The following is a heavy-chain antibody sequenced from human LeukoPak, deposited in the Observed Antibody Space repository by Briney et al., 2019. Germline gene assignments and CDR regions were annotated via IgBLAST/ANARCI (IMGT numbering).Heavy chain of an antibody. CDR3: ARVPKDTAMDGGAFDI. Sequence: ASVKVSCKASGGTFSSYAISWVRQAPGQGLEWMGRIIPILGIANYAQKFQGRVTITADKSTSTAYMELSSLRSEDTAVYYCARVPKDTAMDGGAFDIWGQGTMVTVSS. D-gene: IGHD5-18*01. CDR2: IIPILGIA. CDR1: GGTFSSYA. J-gene: IGHJ3*02. V-gene: IGHV1-69*04.